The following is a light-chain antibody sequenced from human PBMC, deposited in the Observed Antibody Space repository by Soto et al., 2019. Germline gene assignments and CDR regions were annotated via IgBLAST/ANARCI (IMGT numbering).Light chain of an antibody. V-gene: IGKV3-15*01. CDR2: DAS. CDR3: QQYSNWPPA. J-gene: IGKJ1*01. CDR1: QSVYSN. Sequence: EIVMTQSEATLSVSPGARATLSCRSSQSVYSNLAWYQQKPGQAPRLLIFDASTRATGIPARFSGSGSGTEFTLTISSLQSEDFAIYYCQQYSNWPPAFGQGTKVDIK.